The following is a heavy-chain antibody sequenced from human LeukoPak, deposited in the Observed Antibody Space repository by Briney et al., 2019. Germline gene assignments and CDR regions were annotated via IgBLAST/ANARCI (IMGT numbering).Heavy chain of an antibody. CDR2: IISSSSRI. V-gene: IGHV3-21*01. D-gene: IGHD6-19*01. Sequence: GGYLSFYCAAYGFTFCSYTMMWVRQAPGQGLEYVSSIISSSSRIFYADSVRGRFTISRDNAKNSLYLQMNSLRAEDTAVYYCARVPVGYQGYSSAWYTDYWGQGTLVSVSS. CDR3: ARVPVGYQGYSSAWYTDY. CDR1: GFTFCSYT. J-gene: IGHJ4*02.